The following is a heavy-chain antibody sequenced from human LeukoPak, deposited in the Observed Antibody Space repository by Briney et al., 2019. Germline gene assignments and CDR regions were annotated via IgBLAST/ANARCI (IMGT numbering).Heavy chain of an antibody. Sequence: QPGESLRLSCAASGFTFSNYAMTWVRQAPGKGLEWVSTITGSGGSTYYADSVKGRFTISRDNSKNTLYLQMNSLRAEDTAVYYCARWGPPLTVTQAEPYFYYGMDVWGQGTTVTVSS. CDR3: ARWGPPLTVTQAEPYFYYGMDV. J-gene: IGHJ6*02. V-gene: IGHV3-23*01. CDR2: ITGSGGST. CDR1: GFTFSNYA. D-gene: IGHD4-17*01.